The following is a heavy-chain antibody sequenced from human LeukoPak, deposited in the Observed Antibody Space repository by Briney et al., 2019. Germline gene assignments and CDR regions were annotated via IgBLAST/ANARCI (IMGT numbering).Heavy chain of an antibody. CDR3: ARGRRMAPLDY. Sequence: SETLSLTCTVSGGSISSNSYYWGWIRQPPGKGLKWIGSIYYSGSTYYNPSLKSRVTISVDTSKNQFSLKLSSVTAADTAVYYCARGRRMAPLDYWGQGTLVTVSS. V-gene: IGHV4-39*01. D-gene: IGHD2-8*01. J-gene: IGHJ4*02. CDR1: GGSISSNSYY. CDR2: IYYSGST.